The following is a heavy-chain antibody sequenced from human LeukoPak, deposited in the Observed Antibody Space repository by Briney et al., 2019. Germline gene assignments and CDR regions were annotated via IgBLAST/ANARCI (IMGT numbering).Heavy chain of an antibody. CDR2: IKQDGSEK. CDR1: GFTFSSYW. Sequence: GGSLRLSCVVSGFTFSSYWMSWVRQAPGKGLEWVANIKQDGSEKYYVDSVKGRFTMSRDNAKNSLYLQMNSLRAEDTAAYYCARVQWELRGVGSYFEYWGQGALVTVSS. D-gene: IGHD1-26*01. V-gene: IGHV3-7*01. J-gene: IGHJ4*02. CDR3: ARVQWELRGVGSYFEY.